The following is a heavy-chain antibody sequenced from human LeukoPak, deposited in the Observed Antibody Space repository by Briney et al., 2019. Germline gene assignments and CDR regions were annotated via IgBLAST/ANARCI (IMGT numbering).Heavy chain of an antibody. Sequence: PGGSLRLSCAASGFTFDDYGMSWVRQAPGKGLEWVSGINWNGGSTGYADSVKGRFTISRDNAKNSLYLQMNSLRAEDTALYYCARESIYCSGGSCYPFFDYWGQGTLVTVSS. V-gene: IGHV3-20*04. D-gene: IGHD2-15*01. CDR3: ARESIYCSGGSCYPFFDY. J-gene: IGHJ4*02. CDR2: INWNGGST. CDR1: GFTFDDYG.